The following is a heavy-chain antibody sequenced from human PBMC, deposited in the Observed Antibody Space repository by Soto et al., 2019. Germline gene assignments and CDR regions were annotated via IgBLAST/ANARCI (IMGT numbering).Heavy chain of an antibody. CDR2: INHSGST. CDR3: ARGLNPAGIIYFDY. CDR1: GGSFSGYY. D-gene: IGHD6-19*01. V-gene: IGHV4-34*01. Sequence: SETLSLTCAVYGGSFSGYYWSWIRQPPGKGLEWIGEINHSGSTNYNPSLKSRVTISVDTSKNQFSLKLSSVTAADTAVYYCARGLNPAGIIYFDYWGQGTLVTV. J-gene: IGHJ4*02.